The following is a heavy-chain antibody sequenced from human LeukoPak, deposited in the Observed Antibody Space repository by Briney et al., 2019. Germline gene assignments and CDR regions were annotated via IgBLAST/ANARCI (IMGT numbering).Heavy chain of an antibody. V-gene: IGHV1-2*02. CDR3: ARDLLVRGSLYYYYYDMDV. J-gene: IGHJ6*03. CDR2: INPNSGGT. CDR1: GYTFTGYY. Sequence: GASVKVSCNASGYTFTGYYMHWVRQAPGQGLEWMGWINPNSGGTNYAQKFQHRVTMTRDTSISTAYMELRRLRSDDTAVYYCARDLLVRGSLYYYYYDMDVWGKGTTVTVSS. D-gene: IGHD3-10*01.